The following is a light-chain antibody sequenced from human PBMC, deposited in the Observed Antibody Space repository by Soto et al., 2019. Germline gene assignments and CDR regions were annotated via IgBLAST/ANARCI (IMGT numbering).Light chain of an antibody. CDR3: GSYTISSTLMI. V-gene: IGLV2-14*03. J-gene: IGLJ2*01. Sequence: QSALTQPASVSGSPGQSITISCSGTPSDFGAYNYVSWYQHLPGKAPKVIIYDVTNRPSGVSSRFSGSKSGTTASLTISGVQAEDEANYYCGSYTISSTLMIFGGGTQLTVL. CDR2: DVT. CDR1: PSDFGAYNY.